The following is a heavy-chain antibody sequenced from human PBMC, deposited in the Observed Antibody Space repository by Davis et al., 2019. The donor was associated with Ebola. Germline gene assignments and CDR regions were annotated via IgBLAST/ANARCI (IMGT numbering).Heavy chain of an antibody. CDR3: ARGNYYGSGSYYYYYYYYGMDV. CDR1: GGSFSGYY. Sequence: SETLSLTCAVYGGSFSGYYWSWIRQPPGKGLEWIGEINHSGSTNYNPSLKSRVTISVDTSKNQFSLKLSSVTAADTAVYYCARGNYYGSGSYYYYYYYYGMDVWGQGTTVTVSS. D-gene: IGHD3-10*01. V-gene: IGHV4-34*01. CDR2: INHSGST. J-gene: IGHJ6*02.